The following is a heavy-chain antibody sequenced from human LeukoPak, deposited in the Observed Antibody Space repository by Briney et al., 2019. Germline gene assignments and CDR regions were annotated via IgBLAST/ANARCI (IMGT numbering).Heavy chain of an antibody. CDR3: ARGYSSGWADPHWYFDL. Sequence: ASVKVSCKASGYTFTSYDINWVRQATGQGLEWMGWMNPNSGNTGYAQKFQGRVTITRNTSISTAYMELSSLRSEDTAVYYCARGYSSGWADPHWYFDLWGRGTLVTVSS. V-gene: IGHV1-8*03. CDR1: GYTFTSYD. J-gene: IGHJ2*01. CDR2: MNPNSGNT. D-gene: IGHD6-19*01.